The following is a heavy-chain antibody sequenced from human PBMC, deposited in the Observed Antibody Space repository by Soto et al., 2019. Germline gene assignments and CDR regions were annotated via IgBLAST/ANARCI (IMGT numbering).Heavy chain of an antibody. CDR3: ARHPRGSSWPYYFDY. V-gene: IGHV4-59*08. CDR2: IYYSGST. D-gene: IGHD6-13*01. CDR1: GGSISSYY. J-gene: IGHJ4*02. Sequence: SETLSLTCTVSGGSISSYYWSWIRQPPGKGLEWIGYIYYSGSTNYNPSLKSRVTISVDTSKNQFSLKLSSVTAADTAVYYCARHPRGSSWPYYFDYWGQGTLVTVSS.